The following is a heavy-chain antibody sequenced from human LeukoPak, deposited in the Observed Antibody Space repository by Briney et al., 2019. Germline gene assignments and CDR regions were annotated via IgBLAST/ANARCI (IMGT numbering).Heavy chain of an antibody. V-gene: IGHV3-72*01. Sequence: GGSLRLSCAASGFTFSSYWMHWVRQAPGKGLEWVGRSRNKAKSYATEYAASVKGRFTISREDSENSLYLQMNSLKIEDTAMYYCVRGCGSSSCDDNYYYYMDVWGKGTTVTVSS. CDR2: SRNKAKSYAT. J-gene: IGHJ6*03. CDR3: VRGCGSSSCDDNYYYYMDV. D-gene: IGHD2-2*01. CDR1: GFTFSSYW.